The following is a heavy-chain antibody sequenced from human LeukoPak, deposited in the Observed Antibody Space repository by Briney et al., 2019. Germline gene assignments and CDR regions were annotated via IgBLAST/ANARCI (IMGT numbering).Heavy chain of an antibody. V-gene: IGHV1-18*01. CDR3: ARGGITIFGVVIPPDY. CDR1: GYTFTSYG. CDR2: ISAYNGNT. Sequence: ASVTVSCKASGYTFTSYGISWVRQAPGQGLEWMGWISAYNGNTNYAQKLQGRVTMTTDTSTSTAYMELRSLRSDDTAVYYCARGGITIFGVVIPPDYWGQGTLVTVSS. J-gene: IGHJ4*02. D-gene: IGHD3-3*01.